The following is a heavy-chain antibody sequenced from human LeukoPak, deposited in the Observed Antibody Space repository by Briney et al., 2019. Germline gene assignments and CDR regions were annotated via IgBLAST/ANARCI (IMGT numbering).Heavy chain of an antibody. Sequence: GASVKVSCKASGGTFSSYAISWVRQAPGQGLEWMGRIIPILGIANYAQKLQGRVTITADKSTSTAYMELSSLRSEDTAVYYCADHRSSGYWFDPWGQGTLVTVSS. J-gene: IGHJ5*02. D-gene: IGHD6-19*01. CDR2: IIPILGIA. V-gene: IGHV1-69*04. CDR1: GGTFSSYA. CDR3: ADHRSSGYWFDP.